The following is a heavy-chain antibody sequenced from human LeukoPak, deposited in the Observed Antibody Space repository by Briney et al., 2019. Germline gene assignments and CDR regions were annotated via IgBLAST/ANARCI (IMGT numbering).Heavy chain of an antibody. Sequence: KPSETLSLTCTVSGGSISSGDYYWSWIRQPPGKGLEWIGYIYYSGSTYYNPSLKSRVTISVDTSKNQFSLKLSSVTAADTAVYYCARVTLRFLLVDYWGQGTLVTDSS. CDR1: GGSISSGDYY. CDR3: ARVTLRFLLVDY. V-gene: IGHV4-30-4*08. CDR2: IYYSGST. J-gene: IGHJ4*02. D-gene: IGHD3-3*01.